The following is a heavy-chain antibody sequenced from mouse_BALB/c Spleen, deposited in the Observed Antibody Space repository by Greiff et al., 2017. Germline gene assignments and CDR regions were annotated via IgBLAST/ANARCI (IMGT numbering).Heavy chain of an antibody. D-gene: IGHD1-1*01. J-gene: IGHJ4*01. CDR2: ISSGSSTI. CDR1: GFTFSSFG. CDR3: ARGYYGSSYPYYAMDY. V-gene: IGHV5-17*02. Sequence: EVKLMESGGGLVQPGGSRKLSCAASGFTFSSFGMHWVRQAPEKGLEWVAYISSGSSTIYYADTVKGRFTISRDNPKNTLFLQMTSLRSEDTAMYYCARGYYGSSYPYYAMDYWGQGTSVTVSS.